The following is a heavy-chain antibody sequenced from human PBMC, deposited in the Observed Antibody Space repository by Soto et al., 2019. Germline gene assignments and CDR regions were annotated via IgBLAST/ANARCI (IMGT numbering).Heavy chain of an antibody. Sequence: GSLRRSCSASTFTFSSYSMNWVRQAPGKGLEWVSSVSSKSTYIYYADSVKGRFTISRDNAKNSLYLQMNSLRAEDTAVYYCARGITMISPPKNYFDYWGQGTLVTVSS. V-gene: IGHV3-21*01. CDR1: TFTFSSYS. D-gene: IGHD3-22*01. CDR2: VSSKSTYI. CDR3: ARGITMISPPKNYFDY. J-gene: IGHJ4*02.